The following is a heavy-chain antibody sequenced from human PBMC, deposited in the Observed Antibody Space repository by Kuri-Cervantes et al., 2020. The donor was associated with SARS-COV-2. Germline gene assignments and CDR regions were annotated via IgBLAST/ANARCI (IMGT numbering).Heavy chain of an antibody. J-gene: IGHJ6*02. CDR2: IRSKAYGGTT. CDR3: TTDAAGYSSSWYRVGLDV. D-gene: IGHD6-13*01. V-gene: IGHV3-49*04. CDR1: GFTFGDYA. Sequence: GESLKISCTASGFTFGDYAMSWVRQAPGKGLEWVGFIRSKAYGGTTEYAASVKGRFTISRDDSKSIAYLQMNSLKTEDTAVYYCTTDAAGYSSSWYRVGLDVWGQGTTVTVSS.